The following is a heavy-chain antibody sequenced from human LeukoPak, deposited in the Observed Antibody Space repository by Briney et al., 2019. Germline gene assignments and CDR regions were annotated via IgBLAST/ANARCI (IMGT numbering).Heavy chain of an antibody. CDR2: IYYSGST. J-gene: IGHJ3*02. CDR3: ARTYSSSWFGAFDI. D-gene: IGHD6-13*01. V-gene: IGHV4-39*01. CDR1: GGSISSSSYY. Sequence: PSETLSLTCTVSGGSISSSSYYWGWIRQPPGKGLEWIGSIYYSGSTYYNPSLKSRVTISVDTSKNQFSLKLSSVTAADTAVYYCARTYSSSWFGAFDIWGQGTMVTVSS.